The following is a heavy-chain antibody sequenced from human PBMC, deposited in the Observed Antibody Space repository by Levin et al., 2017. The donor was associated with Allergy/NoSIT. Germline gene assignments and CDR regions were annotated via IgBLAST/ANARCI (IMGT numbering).Heavy chain of an antibody. Sequence: KASETLSLTCAVSGGSISSDGYSWNWIRQPPGKGLEWVGNIYPSGNAYYNPSPKSRVTIPIDRSKNRFSLRLSSVTAADTAVYFCASYSGSGASAYFFDCWGQGTLVTVSS. CDR3: ASYSGSGASAYFFDC. D-gene: IGHD3-10*01. J-gene: IGHJ4*02. V-gene: IGHV4-30-2*01. CDR1: GGSISSDGYS. CDR2: IYPSGNA.